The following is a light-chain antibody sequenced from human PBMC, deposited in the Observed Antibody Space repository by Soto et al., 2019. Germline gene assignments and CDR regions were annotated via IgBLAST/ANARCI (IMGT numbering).Light chain of an antibody. J-gene: IGKJ5*01. CDR3: QQYNNWPPWT. V-gene: IGKV3-15*01. CDR1: QSVSSY. Sequence: EIVLTQSPATLSLSPGERATLSCRASQSVSSYLAWYQQKPGQAPRLLIYDASTRATGIPARFSGSGSGTEFTPTISSLQSEDFAVYYCQQYNNWPPWTFGQGTRLEI. CDR2: DAS.